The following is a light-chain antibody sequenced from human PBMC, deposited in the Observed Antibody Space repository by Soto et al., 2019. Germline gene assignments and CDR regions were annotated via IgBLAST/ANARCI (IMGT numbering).Light chain of an antibody. CDR2: GAS. V-gene: IGKV3-15*01. CDR3: QQYNNWPPIT. J-gene: IGKJ5*01. CDR1: QSVSSSY. Sequence: IVLXQSPGTXXXXPXXXXXLSXXAIQSVSSSYLAWYQQKPGQAPRLLIYGASTRATGIPARFSGSGSGTEFTLTISSLQSEDFAVYYCQQYNNWPPITFGQGTRLEIK.